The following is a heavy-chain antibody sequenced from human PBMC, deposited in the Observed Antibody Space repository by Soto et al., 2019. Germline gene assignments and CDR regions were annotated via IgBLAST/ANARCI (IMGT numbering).Heavy chain of an antibody. Sequence: EVQVVESGGSLVQPGGSLRLSCAASGFTVSSNYMTWVRQAPGRGLEWLSGSYSGGATDYADSVKGRFTISRDDSKNTVYLKMTSLKAEDTAVYYCASIGFDWRYAVAYWGQGTGVTVSS. CDR1: GFTVSSNY. J-gene: IGHJ4*02. CDR3: ASIGFDWRYAVAY. D-gene: IGHD3-9*01. V-gene: IGHV3-66*01. CDR2: SYSGGAT.